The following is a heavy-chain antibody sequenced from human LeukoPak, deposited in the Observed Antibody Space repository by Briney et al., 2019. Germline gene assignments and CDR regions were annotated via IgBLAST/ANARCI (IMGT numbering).Heavy chain of an antibody. CDR1: GFIFSSYG. Sequence: PGGSLRLSCAASGFIFSSYGIHWVRQPPGKGLEWVAFIRYDGSNKYYADSVKSRFTISRDDSKSTVYLQMNSLRAEDTAIYYCAKEPGAGVPGYYMDVWGKGTTVTVSS. V-gene: IGHV3-30*02. D-gene: IGHD2-2*01. J-gene: IGHJ6*03. CDR2: IRYDGSNK. CDR3: AKEPGAGVPGYYMDV.